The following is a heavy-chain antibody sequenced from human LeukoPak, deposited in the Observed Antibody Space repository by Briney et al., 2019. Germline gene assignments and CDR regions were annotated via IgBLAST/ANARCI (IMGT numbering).Heavy chain of an antibody. CDR3: ARTGGGYDSILPHDY. Sequence: GGSLRLSCAASGFTFSSYSMSWVRQAPGTGLKWVSSISSSSSYIYYADSLKGRFTISRDNAKNSLYLQMNSLRAEDTAVYYCARTGGGYDSILPHDYWGQGTLVTVSS. D-gene: IGHD3-22*01. CDR2: ISSSSSYI. J-gene: IGHJ4*02. V-gene: IGHV3-21*01. CDR1: GFTFSSYS.